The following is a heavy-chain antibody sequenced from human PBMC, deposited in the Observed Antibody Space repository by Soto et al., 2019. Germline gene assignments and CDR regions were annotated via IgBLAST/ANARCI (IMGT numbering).Heavy chain of an antibody. V-gene: IGHV5-10-1*01. CDR3: ARQIYDSDTGPNFQYYFDS. D-gene: IGHD3-22*01. CDR2: IDPSDSQT. CDR1: GYIFAGYW. Sequence: GESLKISCKGSGYIFAGYWITWVRQKPGKGVEWIVRIDPSDSQTYYSPSFRGHVTISVTKSITTVFLQWSSLSASDTAMYYCARQIYDSDTGPNFQYYFDSWGQGTPVTVSS. J-gene: IGHJ4*02.